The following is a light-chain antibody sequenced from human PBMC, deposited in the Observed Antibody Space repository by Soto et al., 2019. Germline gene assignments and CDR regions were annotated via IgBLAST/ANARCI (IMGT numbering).Light chain of an antibody. CDR3: TSFVNNILL. V-gene: IGLV2-14*02. Sequence: QSVLTQPASVSGSPGQSITISCTGTSSDVGTYNLVSWYQQHPGKAPKLIIFEVNKRPSGVSSRFSGSRSGGTAALTISGLQTEDEAHYYCTSFVNNILLFGGGTKLTVL. CDR1: SSDVGTYNL. J-gene: IGLJ2*01. CDR2: EVN.